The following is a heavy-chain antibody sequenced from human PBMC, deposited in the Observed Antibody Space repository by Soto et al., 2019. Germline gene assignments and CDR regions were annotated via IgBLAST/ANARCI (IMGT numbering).Heavy chain of an antibody. Sequence: QVQLQESGPGLVKPSETLSLTCTVSVGSVSPYYWCWIRQCPGKGLEWIGNIRNSGSTDYNPSLKSRVTLSIDPSTNQFSLKLSSVTAADTAVYYCAKGGTSSLACEYWGPGTLVTVSS. J-gene: IGHJ4*02. CDR3: AKGGTSSLACEY. V-gene: IGHV4-59*02. D-gene: IGHD2-2*01. CDR2: IRNSGST. CDR1: VGSVSPYY.